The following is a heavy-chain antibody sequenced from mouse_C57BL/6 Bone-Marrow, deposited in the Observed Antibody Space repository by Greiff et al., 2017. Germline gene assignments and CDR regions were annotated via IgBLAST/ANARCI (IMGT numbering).Heavy chain of an antibody. J-gene: IGHJ4*01. Sequence: VQLQQSGPELVKPGASVKISCKASGYAFSSSWMNWVKQRPGKGLEWIGRIYPGDGDTNYNGKFKGKATLTADNSSSTAYMQLSSLTSEDSAVYFCARGMDYWGQGTSVTVSS. CDR3: ARGMDY. CDR1: GYAFSSSW. CDR2: IYPGDGDT. V-gene: IGHV1-82*01.